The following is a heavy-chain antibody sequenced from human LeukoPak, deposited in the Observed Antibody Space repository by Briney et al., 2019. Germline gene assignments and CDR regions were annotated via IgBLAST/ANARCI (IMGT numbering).Heavy chain of an antibody. CDR3: ARKDLFDY. V-gene: IGHV3-23*01. CDR2: ISGSGGGT. Sequence: GGSLRLSCAASGFTFSSYAMSWVRQAPGKGLEWVSVISGSGGGTYYADSVKGRFTISRDNSKNTLYLQMNSLRAEDTAVYYFARKDLFDYWGQGTLVTVSS. CDR1: GFTFSSYA. J-gene: IGHJ4*02.